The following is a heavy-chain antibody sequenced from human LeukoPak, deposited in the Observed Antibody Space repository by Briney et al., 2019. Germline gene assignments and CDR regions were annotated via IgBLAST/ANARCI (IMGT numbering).Heavy chain of an antibody. J-gene: IGHJ6*04. D-gene: IGHD3-9*01. CDR1: GGSFSGYY. CDR2: INHSGIT. CDR3: ARGRYDILTGYVYYYYGMDV. V-gene: IGHV4-34*01. Sequence: SETLSLTCAVYGGSFSGYYWSWIRQPPGKGLEWIGEINHSGITNYNPSLESRVTISVDTSKNQFSLKLSSVTAADTAVYYCARGRYDILTGYVYYYYGMDVWGKGTTVTVSS.